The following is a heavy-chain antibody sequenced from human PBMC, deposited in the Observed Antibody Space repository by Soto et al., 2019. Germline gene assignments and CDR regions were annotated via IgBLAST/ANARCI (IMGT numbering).Heavy chain of an antibody. D-gene: IGHD2-2*01. V-gene: IGHV1-69*08. CDR2: IIPILGIA. CDR3: ARDGVDCSSTSCYFY. CDR1: GGTFSSYT. Sequence: QVQLVQSGAEVKKPGSSVKVSCKASGGTFSSYTISWVRQAPGQGLEWMGRIIPILGIANYAQKFQGRVTITADKSTSTAYMELSSLRSEDTAVYNCARDGVDCSSTSCYFYWGQGTLVTVSS. J-gene: IGHJ4*02.